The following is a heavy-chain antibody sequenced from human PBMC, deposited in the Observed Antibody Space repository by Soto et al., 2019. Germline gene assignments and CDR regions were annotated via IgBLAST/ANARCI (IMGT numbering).Heavy chain of an antibody. CDR1: GGTFSSYA. CDR3: ARDKSRGDILTGYYYYYYYYGMDV. D-gene: IGHD3-9*01. Sequence: SVKVSCKASGGTFSSYAISWVRQAPGQGLEWMGGIIPIFGTANYAQKLQGRVTMTTDTSTRTAYMELRSLRSDDTAVYYCARDKSRGDILTGYYYYYYYYGMDVWGQGTTVTVS. V-gene: IGHV1-69*05. CDR2: IIPIFGTA. J-gene: IGHJ6*01.